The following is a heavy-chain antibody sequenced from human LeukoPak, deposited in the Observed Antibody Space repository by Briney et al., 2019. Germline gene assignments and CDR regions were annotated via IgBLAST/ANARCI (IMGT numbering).Heavy chain of an antibody. V-gene: IGHV3-74*03. J-gene: IGHJ3*02. CDR2: INGDGSNT. Sequence: GGSLRLSCAASGFTFSSHWMHWVRQAPGKGLVWVSRINGDGSNTTYADSVKGRFTISRDNAKNTLYLQMNSPRAEDTAVYHCARSKSWYSTDASDIWGQGTMVTVSS. CDR1: GFTFSSHW. CDR3: ARSKSWYSTDASDI. D-gene: IGHD2-15*01.